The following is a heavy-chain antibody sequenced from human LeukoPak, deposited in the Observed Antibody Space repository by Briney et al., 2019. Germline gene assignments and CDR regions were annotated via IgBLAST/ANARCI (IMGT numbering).Heavy chain of an antibody. Sequence: ASVKVSCKASGYTFTGYYMHWVRQAPGQGLEWMGWINPNSGGTNYAQKFQSRVTMTRDTSISTAYMELSRLRSDDTAVYYCARAPSSGWSGNWFDPWGQGTLVTVSS. CDR2: INPNSGGT. J-gene: IGHJ5*02. CDR3: ARAPSSGWSGNWFDP. D-gene: IGHD6-19*01. V-gene: IGHV1-2*02. CDR1: GYTFTGYY.